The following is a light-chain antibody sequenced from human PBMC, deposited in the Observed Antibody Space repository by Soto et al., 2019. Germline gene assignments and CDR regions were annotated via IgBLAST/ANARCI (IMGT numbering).Light chain of an antibody. V-gene: IGKV3-20*01. J-gene: IGKJ3*01. CDR1: QTVNNNY. CDR3: QQYGTSPFT. Sequence: EIVLTQSPGTLSLSPGERATLSCRASQTVNNNYLTWYQQTPGQAPRLLIYGASSRATGIPDKFSGSGSGTDFTLTISRLEPEDFAVYYCQQYGTSPFTFGPGTKVDIK. CDR2: GAS.